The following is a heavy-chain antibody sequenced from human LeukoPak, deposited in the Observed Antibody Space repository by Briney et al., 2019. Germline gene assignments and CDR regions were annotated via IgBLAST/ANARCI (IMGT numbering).Heavy chain of an antibody. V-gene: IGHV4-59*12. D-gene: IGHD3-10*01. J-gene: IGHJ4*02. Sequence: SETLSLTCTVSGGSISSYYWSWIRQPPGKGLEWIGSIYYSGSTYYNPSLKSRVTISVDTSKNQFSLKLSSVTAADTAVYYCARVQVDYGSGSSPRFDYWGQGTLVTVSS. CDR2: IYYSGST. CDR3: ARVQVDYGSGSSPRFDY. CDR1: GGSISSYY.